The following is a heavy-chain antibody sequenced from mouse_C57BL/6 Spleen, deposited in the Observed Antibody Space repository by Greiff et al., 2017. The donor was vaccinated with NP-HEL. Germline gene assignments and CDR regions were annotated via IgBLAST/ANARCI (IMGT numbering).Heavy chain of an antibody. Sequence: QVQLQQPGAELVQPGASVKMSCKASGYTFTSYWITWVKQRPGQGLEWIGDIYPGCGSTNYNEKIKSKAKPNVDTSSSTTYMQLGSLTSEDSAVYYCARDWFAYWGKGTLVTVSA. J-gene: IGHJ3*01. V-gene: IGHV1-55*01. CDR1: GYTFTSYW. CDR3: ARDWFAY. CDR2: IYPGCGST.